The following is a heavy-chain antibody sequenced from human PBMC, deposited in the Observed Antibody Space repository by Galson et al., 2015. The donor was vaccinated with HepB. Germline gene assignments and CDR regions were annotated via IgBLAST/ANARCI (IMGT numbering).Heavy chain of an antibody. Sequence: SLRLSCAASGFTFRSYAMHWVRQAPGKGLEWVSSISSSSSYIYYADSVKGRFTISRDNAKNSLYLQMNSLRAEDTAVYYCARDHWAWGITMVRGVLFDLWGRGTLVTVSS. D-gene: IGHD3-10*01. CDR1: GFTFRSYA. CDR3: ARDHWAWGITMVRGVLFDL. CDR2: ISSSSSYI. J-gene: IGHJ2*01. V-gene: IGHV3-21*01.